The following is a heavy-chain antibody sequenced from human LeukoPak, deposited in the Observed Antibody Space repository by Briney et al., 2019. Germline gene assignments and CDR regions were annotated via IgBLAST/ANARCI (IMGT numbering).Heavy chain of an antibody. V-gene: IGHV1-2*02. D-gene: IGHD1-7*01. CDR1: GYTFSDYY. CDR2: VNPKSGGT. CDR3: ATLPPGLAHPLSPNYRRMDA. J-gene: IGHJ6*02. Sequence: ASMQVSCKASGYTFSDYYMHWVRQAPGQGLEWMGWVNPKSGGTNYARSFQGRISLTTDTSISTAYLGLSRLTSDDTAVYYCATLPPGLAHPLSPNYRRMDAWGQGTTVTVSS.